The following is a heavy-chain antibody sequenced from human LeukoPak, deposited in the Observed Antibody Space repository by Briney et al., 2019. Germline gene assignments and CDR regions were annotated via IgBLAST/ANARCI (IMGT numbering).Heavy chain of an antibody. CDR1: GGSFSGYY. D-gene: IGHD2-2*01. J-gene: IGHJ4*02. V-gene: IGHV4-34*01. Sequence: SETLSLTCAVYGGSFSGYYWSWIRQPPGKGLEWIGEINHSGSTNYNPSLKSRVTISVDTSKNQFSLKLCSVTAADTAVYYCARSPDYCSSTSCYALGGFDYWGQGTLVTVSS. CDR3: ARSPDYCSSTSCYALGGFDY. CDR2: INHSGST.